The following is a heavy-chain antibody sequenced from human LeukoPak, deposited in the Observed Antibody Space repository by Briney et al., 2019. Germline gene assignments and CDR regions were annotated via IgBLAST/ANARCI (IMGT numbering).Heavy chain of an antibody. CDR3: ARSSYYYDSSGYYFDY. CDR1: GGSISSGGYY. V-gene: IGHV4-30-2*01. CDR2: IYHSGST. J-gene: IGHJ4*02. Sequence: SSETLSLTCTVSGGSISSGGYYWSWIRQPPGKGLEWIGYIYHSGSTYYNPSLKSRVTISVDRSKNQFSLKLSSVTAADTAVYYCARSSYYYDSSGYYFDYWGQGTLVTVSS. D-gene: IGHD3-22*01.